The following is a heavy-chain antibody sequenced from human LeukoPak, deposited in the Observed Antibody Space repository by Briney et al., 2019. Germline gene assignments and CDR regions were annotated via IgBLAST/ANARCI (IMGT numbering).Heavy chain of an antibody. V-gene: IGHV3-11*01. CDR3: ARDSIVRGNIGNDMDV. Sequence: NPGGSLRLSCAASGFTFSDYYMSWIRQAPGKGLEWVSYISHSGRTMYYADSVKGRFTISRDNATNSLYLQMNSLRAGDTAVYYCARDSIVRGNIGNDMDVWGKGTTVTVSS. CDR1: GFTFSDYY. J-gene: IGHJ6*03. CDR2: ISHSGRTM. D-gene: IGHD2-8*01.